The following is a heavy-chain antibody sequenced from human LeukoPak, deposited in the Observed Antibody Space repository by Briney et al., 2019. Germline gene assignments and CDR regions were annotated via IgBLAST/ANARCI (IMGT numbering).Heavy chain of an antibody. J-gene: IGHJ4*02. Sequence: GGSLRLSCTASGFTFSDYSMNWVRQAPGKGLEWVSRINSAGTNTDYADSVKGRFTISRDNAKNTLYLQMNSLRAEDTAVYYCASLVLSPVGFWGQGTLVTVSS. CDR1: GFTFSDYS. D-gene: IGHD2-8*02. CDR3: ASLVLSPVGF. CDR2: INSAGTNT. V-gene: IGHV3-74*01.